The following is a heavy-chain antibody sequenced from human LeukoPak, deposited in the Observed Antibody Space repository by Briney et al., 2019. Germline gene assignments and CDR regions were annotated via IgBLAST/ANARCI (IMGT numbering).Heavy chain of an antibody. J-gene: IGHJ4*02. D-gene: IGHD3-16*02. CDR1: GGTWSSYA. V-gene: IGHV1-69*04. CDR3: APDMITFGGVIGGPGDY. Sequence: SVKVSCKASGGTWSSYAISWVRQAPGQGLEWMGRIIPILGRANYAQKFQGRVAITADKSTSTAYMELSSLRSEDTAVHYCAPDMITFGGVIGGPGDYWGQGTLVTVSS. CDR2: IIPILGRA.